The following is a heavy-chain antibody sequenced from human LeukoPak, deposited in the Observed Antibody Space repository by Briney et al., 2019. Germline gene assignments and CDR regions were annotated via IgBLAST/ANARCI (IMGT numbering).Heavy chain of an antibody. D-gene: IGHD6-6*01. CDR1: GGSISSSSYY. CDR2: IYYSGST. Sequence: SETLSLTCTVSGGSISSSSYYWGWIRQPPGKGLEWIGSIYYSGSTYYNPSLKSRVTISVDTSKNQFSLKLSSVTAADTAVYYCARNPSYSSSSDYWGQGTLVTVSS. V-gene: IGHV4-39*01. J-gene: IGHJ4*02. CDR3: ARNPSYSSSSDY.